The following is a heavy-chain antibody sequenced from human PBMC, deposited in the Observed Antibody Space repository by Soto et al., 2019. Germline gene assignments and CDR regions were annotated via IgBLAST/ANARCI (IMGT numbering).Heavy chain of an antibody. CDR2: IYPGDSDT. V-gene: IGHV5-51*01. CDR3: ARSLTDYGDYEYYYFYSGMDV. Sequence: GESLKISCKGSGYSFISYWIGWVRQMPGKGLEWMGIIYPGDSDTRYSPSFQGQVTISADKSISTAYLQWSSLKASDTAMYYCARSLTDYGDYEYYYFYSGMDVWGQGTTVTVSS. J-gene: IGHJ6*02. CDR1: GYSFISYW. D-gene: IGHD4-17*01.